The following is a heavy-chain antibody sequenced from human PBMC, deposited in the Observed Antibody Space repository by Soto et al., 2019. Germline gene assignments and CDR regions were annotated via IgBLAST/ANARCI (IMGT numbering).Heavy chain of an antibody. V-gene: IGHV4-61*01. Sequence: PSETLSLTCTVSGGSVSSGSYYWSWIRQPPGKGLEWIGYIYYSGSTNYNPSLKSRVTISVDTSKNQFSLKLSSVTAADTAVYYCARVLGGVDYWGQGTLVTVS. CDR3: ARVLGGVDY. CDR1: GGSVSSGSYY. J-gene: IGHJ4*02. D-gene: IGHD2-15*01. CDR2: IYYSGST.